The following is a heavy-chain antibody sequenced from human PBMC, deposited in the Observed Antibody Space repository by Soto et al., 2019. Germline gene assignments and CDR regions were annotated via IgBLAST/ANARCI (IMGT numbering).Heavy chain of an antibody. CDR3: GIRHWPGN. Sequence: DVQLVESGGALVQPGESLRLSCAASGFTFSDYLMTWVRQAPGKGLEWVATIKQDGNEKYYVDSVKGRFTISRDNAQEPLEPEMDGLGGEGTGCYYFGIRHWPGNWGQGTLVPVSS. J-gene: IGHJ4*01. D-gene: IGHD1-1*01. CDR1: GFTFSDYL. CDR2: IKQDGNEK. V-gene: IGHV3-7*03.